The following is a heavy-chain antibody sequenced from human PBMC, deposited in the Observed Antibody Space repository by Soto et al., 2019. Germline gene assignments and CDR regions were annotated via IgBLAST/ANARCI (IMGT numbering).Heavy chain of an antibody. CDR1: GFTVSSHY. J-gene: IGHJ5*02. CDR3: ARGSFAMTTLAGVIVPLQDNWFDP. D-gene: IGHD3-10*01. CDR2: IYSGGST. V-gene: IGHV3-66*01. Sequence: PWGSLRLSCASSGFTVSSHYMTWVRQAPGKGLEWVSVIYSGGSTFYADSVKGRFTISRDNSKSTLYLQMNSLRAEDTAAYSCARGSFAMTTLAGVIVPLQDNWFDPWGQGTLVTVS.